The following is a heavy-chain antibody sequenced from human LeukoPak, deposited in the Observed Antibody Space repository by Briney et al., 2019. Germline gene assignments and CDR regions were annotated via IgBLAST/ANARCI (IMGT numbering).Heavy chain of an antibody. CDR1: GFAFSSYA. V-gene: IGHV3-30*01. Sequence: GGSLRLSCAASGFAFSSYAMHWVRQAPGKGLEWVAVISYDGSNKYYADSVKGRFTISRDNSKNTLYLQMNSLRAEDTAVYYCASVRAVAGTLYYWGQGTLVTVSS. CDR2: ISYDGSNK. CDR3: ASVRAVAGTLYY. D-gene: IGHD6-19*01. J-gene: IGHJ4*02.